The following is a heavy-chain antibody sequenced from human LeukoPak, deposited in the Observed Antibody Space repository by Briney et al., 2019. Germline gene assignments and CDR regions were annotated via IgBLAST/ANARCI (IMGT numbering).Heavy chain of an antibody. V-gene: IGHV3-11*04. D-gene: IGHD3-22*01. CDR3: ARKDFSSGSFNY. Sequence: GGSLRLSCAVSGFPFSVYYMRWIRQAPGKGLEWISYIGLNGYPLDYADSVKGRFTISRDNANDLLYLDMSSLRAEDTAVYYCARKDFSSGSFNYWGQGSLVTVSS. J-gene: IGHJ4*02. CDR1: GFPFSVYY. CDR2: IGLNGYPL.